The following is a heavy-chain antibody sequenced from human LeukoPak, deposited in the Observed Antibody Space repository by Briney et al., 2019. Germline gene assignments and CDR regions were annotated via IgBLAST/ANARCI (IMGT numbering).Heavy chain of an antibody. J-gene: IGHJ3*01. CDR3: AREPAVAGGTDAFDV. CDR1: GYTFTGYY. D-gene: IGHD6-19*01. Sequence: ASVKVSCKASGYTFTGYYMHWVRQAPGQGLEWMGWINPNSGGTNYAQKFQGRVTMTRDTSISTAYMELSSLRSVDTAVYYCAREPAVAGGTDAFDVWGQGTMVTVSS. V-gene: IGHV1-2*02. CDR2: INPNSGGT.